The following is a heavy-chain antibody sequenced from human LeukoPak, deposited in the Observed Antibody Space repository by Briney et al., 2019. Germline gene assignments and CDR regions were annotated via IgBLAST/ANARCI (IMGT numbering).Heavy chain of an antibody. CDR3: ARGRPIVVVPAAIGSSYGMDV. CDR2: INHSGST. D-gene: IGHD2-2*02. V-gene: IGHV4-34*01. J-gene: IGHJ6*02. CDR1: GGSFRGYY. Sequence: SETLSLTCAVYGGSFRGYYWSWIRQPPGKGLEWIGEINHSGSTNYNPSLKSRVTISVDTSKNQFSLKLSSVTAADTAVYYCARGRPIVVVPAAIGSSYGMDVWGQGTTVTVSS.